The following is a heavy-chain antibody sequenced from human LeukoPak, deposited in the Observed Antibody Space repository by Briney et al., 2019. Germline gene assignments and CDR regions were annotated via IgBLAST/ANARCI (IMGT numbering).Heavy chain of an antibody. CDR1: GGSISSSTYY. CDR3: ARPTFRGYSSRPFDI. J-gene: IGHJ3*02. CDR2: IYYSGST. D-gene: IGHD3-22*01. Sequence: SETLSHSPTVSGGSISSSTYYWGWIRQPPGKGLEWIGSIYYSGSTYYNPSLKSRVTISIDTSKNQFSLKLSSVTAADTAVYFCARPTFRGYSSRPFDIWAERPILTVSS. V-gene: IGHV4-39*01.